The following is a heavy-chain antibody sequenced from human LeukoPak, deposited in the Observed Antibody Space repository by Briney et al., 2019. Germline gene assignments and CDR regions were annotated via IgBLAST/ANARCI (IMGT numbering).Heavy chain of an antibody. CDR1: GGTFSSYA. D-gene: IGHD6-6*01. CDR2: IIPIFGTA. Sequence: GASVKVSCKASGGTFSSYAISWVRQAPGQGLEWMGGIIPIFGTANYAQKFQGRVTITTDESTSTAYMELSSLRSEDTAVYYCASWAASSLDYYYYMDVWAKGPRSPSP. CDR3: ASWAASSLDYYYYMDV. J-gene: IGHJ6*03. V-gene: IGHV1-69*05.